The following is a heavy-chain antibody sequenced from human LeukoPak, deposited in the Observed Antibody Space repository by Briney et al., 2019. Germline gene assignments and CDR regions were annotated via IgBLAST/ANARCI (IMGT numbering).Heavy chain of an antibody. V-gene: IGHV3-11*01. CDR3: ARDAYYYDRSGCLAGY. CDR1: GFTFSDYY. Sequence: GGSLRLSCAASGFTFSDYYMSWIRQAPGKGLEWVSYISSSGSTIYYADSVKGRFSISRDNAKNSLYLQMNSLRAEDTAVYYCARDAYYYDRSGCLAGYWGQGTLVTVSS. CDR2: ISSSGSTI. D-gene: IGHD3-22*01. J-gene: IGHJ4*02.